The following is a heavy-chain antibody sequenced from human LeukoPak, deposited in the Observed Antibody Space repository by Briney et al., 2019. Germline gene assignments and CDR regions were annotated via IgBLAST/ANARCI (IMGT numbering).Heavy chain of an antibody. CDR2: INHSGST. V-gene: IGHV4-34*01. CDR3: ARGVRWRWNGKYYFDY. Sequence: SETLSLTCAVYGGSFSGYYWSWIRQPPGKGLEWIGEINHSGSTNYNPSLKSRVTISVDTSKNQFSLKLSSVTAADTAVYYCARGVRWRWNGKYYFDYWGQGTLVTVSS. J-gene: IGHJ4*02. CDR1: GGSFSGYY. D-gene: IGHD3-3*01.